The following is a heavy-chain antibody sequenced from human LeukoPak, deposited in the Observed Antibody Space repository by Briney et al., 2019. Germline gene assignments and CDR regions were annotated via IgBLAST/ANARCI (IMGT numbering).Heavy chain of an antibody. V-gene: IGHV1-69*04. CDR2: IIPILGIA. J-gene: IGHJ3*02. CDR1: GGTFSSYA. CDR3: ARVKDSGSYLDAFDI. Sequence: ASVKVSCKASGGTFSSYAISWVRQAPGQGLEWMGRIIPILGIANYAQKFQGRVTITADKSTSTAYMELSSLRSEDTAVYYCARVKDSGSYLDAFDIWGQGTMVTVSS. D-gene: IGHD1-26*01.